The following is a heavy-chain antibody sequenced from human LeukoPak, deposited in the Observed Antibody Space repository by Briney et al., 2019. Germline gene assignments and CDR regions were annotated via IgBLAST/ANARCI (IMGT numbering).Heavy chain of an antibody. CDR1: GFTFNNYA. J-gene: IGHJ4*02. D-gene: IGHD3-16*01. V-gene: IGHV3-9*01. CDR3: IADTAGDLAF. CDR2: ILSNSAAI. Sequence: GGSLRLSCATSGFTFNNYALHWVRQAPGKGLEWVSGILSNSAAIGYGDSVKGRFAISRDAATNSLYLQMNSLKIEDTALYYCIADTAGDLAFWGQGTLVIVSS.